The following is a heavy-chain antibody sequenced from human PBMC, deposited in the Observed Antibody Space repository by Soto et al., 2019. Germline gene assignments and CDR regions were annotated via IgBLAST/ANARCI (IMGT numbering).Heavy chain of an antibody. CDR3: TYSSGYLPVDY. Sequence: EVQLVESGGGLVKPGGSLRLSCAASGFTFSNAWMSWVRQAPGKGLEWVGRIKSKTDGGTTDYAAPVKGRFTISRDDSKNPLYLQMNSMKTGDTAVYYRTYSSGYLPVDYWGQGTLVTVSS. J-gene: IGHJ4*02. CDR1: GFTFSNAW. CDR2: IKSKTDGGTT. V-gene: IGHV3-15*01. D-gene: IGHD3-22*01.